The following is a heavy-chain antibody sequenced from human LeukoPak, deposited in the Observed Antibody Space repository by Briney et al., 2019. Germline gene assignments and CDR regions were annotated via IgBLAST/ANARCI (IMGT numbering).Heavy chain of an antibody. CDR2: INPGTGDI. D-gene: IGHD2-2*01. CDR1: AYSFTDYF. J-gene: IGHJ6*02. Sequence: ASVKVSCKASAYSFTDYFIHWVRQAPGQGPQWLGWINPGTGDINSGQEFRDRLTMTRDSSVTTVYMDLSGLTSDDTAVYYCAKDRGSEYQLLWDYYYGMDVWGQGTTVTVSS. V-gene: IGHV1-2*02. CDR3: AKDRGSEYQLLWDYYYGMDV.